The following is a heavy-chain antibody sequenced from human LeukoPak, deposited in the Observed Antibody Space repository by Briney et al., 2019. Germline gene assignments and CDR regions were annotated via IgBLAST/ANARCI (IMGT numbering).Heavy chain of an antibody. CDR1: GGSINNGDNY. CDR2: IYYRGTA. D-gene: IGHD6-25*01. Sequence: SETLSPTCTVSGGSINNGDNYWSWIRQPPGKGLEWIGFIYYRGTAYYDASLKSRVSISIDTSKNQFSLTLSSVTAADTAVYYCARIQGNGYYGWDYFDFWGQGTLVTVSS. V-gene: IGHV4-30-4*01. CDR3: ARIQGNGYYGWDYFDF. J-gene: IGHJ4*02.